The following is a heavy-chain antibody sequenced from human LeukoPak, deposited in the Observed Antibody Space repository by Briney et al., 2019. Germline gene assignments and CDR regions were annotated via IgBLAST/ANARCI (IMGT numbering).Heavy chain of an antibody. J-gene: IGHJ4*02. CDR2: ISYDGSKK. V-gene: IGHV3-30-3*01. CDR3: ARGEKAGATPTYYFDY. CDR1: GFTFNNYA. D-gene: IGHD1-26*01. Sequence: GGSLRLSCAASGFTFNNYAIHWVRQAPGKGLEWVAVISYDGSKKYYADSVKGRFTISRDNSKNTLYLHMNSLRAEDTAMYYCARGEKAGATPTYYFDYWGQGTLVTVSS.